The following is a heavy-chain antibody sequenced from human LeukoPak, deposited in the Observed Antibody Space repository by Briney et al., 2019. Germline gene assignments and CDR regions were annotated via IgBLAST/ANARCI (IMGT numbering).Heavy chain of an antibody. CDR3: AKSGDYVAVAYFDY. J-gene: IGHJ4*02. CDR1: GFTFRSYA. V-gene: IGHV3-30*18. Sequence: PGRSLRLSCAASGFTFRSYAMHWVRQAPGKGLEWVAVISYDGSNKYYADSVKGRFTISRDNSKNTLYLQMNSLRAEDTAVYYCAKSGDYVAVAYFDYWGQGTLVTVSS. D-gene: IGHD4-17*01. CDR2: ISYDGSNK.